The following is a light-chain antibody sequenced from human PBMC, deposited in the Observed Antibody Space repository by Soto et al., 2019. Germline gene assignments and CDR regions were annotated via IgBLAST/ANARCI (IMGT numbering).Light chain of an antibody. CDR3: QQRSNWPSLT. CDR2: DAS. J-gene: IGKJ4*01. CDR1: QSVSSY. Sequence: DIELTQSPATLSLSPGERATLSCRASQSVSSYLAWYQQKPGQAPRLLIYDASNRVTGIPARFSGSGSGTNFSPPISSLEHEDVSVYYCQQRSNWPSLTFGGGTKVEIK. V-gene: IGKV3-11*01.